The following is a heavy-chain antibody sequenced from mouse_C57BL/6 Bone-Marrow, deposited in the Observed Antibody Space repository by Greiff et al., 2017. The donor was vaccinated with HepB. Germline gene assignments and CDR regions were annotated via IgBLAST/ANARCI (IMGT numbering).Heavy chain of an antibody. Sequence: QVQLQQSGPELVKPGASVKISCKASGYAFSSSWMNWVKQRPGKGLEWIGLIYPGDGDTNYNGKFKGKATLTADKSSSTAYMQLSSLTSEDSAVYFCAREWLRRRYAMDYWGQGTSVTVSS. V-gene: IGHV1-82*01. CDR3: AREWLRRRYAMDY. J-gene: IGHJ4*01. CDR1: GYAFSSSW. CDR2: IYPGDGDT. D-gene: IGHD2-2*01.